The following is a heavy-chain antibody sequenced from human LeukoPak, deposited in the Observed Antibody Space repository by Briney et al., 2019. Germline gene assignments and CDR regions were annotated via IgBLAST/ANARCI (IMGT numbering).Heavy chain of an antibody. CDR3: ARVMTSMATADLDC. D-gene: IGHD5-24*01. CDR1: GLTFSGYS. J-gene: IGHJ4*02. V-gene: IGHV3-21*01. CDR2: ISSSGRYI. Sequence: GGSLRLSCAASGLTFSGYSMNWVRQAPGKGLEWVSSISSSGRYISYADSVKGRFTISRDNAKNSLYLHMNSLRAEDTAVYYCARVMTSMATADLDCWGQGTLVSVSS.